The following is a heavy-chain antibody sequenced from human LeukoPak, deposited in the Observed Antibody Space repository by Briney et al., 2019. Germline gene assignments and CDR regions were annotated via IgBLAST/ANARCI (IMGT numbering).Heavy chain of an antibody. Sequence: PSETLSLTCAVYGGSFSGSYWSWLRQPPGKGLEWIGSIDGSGSSYYNPSLKSRVTISVDTSKNQFSLKLSSVTAADTAVYYCARGRRGGTTLRMYYFDYWGQGTLVTVSS. CDR2: IDGSGSS. V-gene: IGHV4-34*01. D-gene: IGHD4-17*01. CDR1: GGSFSGSY. CDR3: ARGRRGGTTLRMYYFDY. J-gene: IGHJ4*02.